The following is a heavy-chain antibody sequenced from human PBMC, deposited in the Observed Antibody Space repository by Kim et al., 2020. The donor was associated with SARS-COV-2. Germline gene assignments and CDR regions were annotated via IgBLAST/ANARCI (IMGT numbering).Heavy chain of an antibody. V-gene: IGHV3-23*01. CDR3: AKDLKYYGSGSYYLYYYYGMDV. CDR2: ISGSGGST. CDR1: GFTFSSYA. J-gene: IGHJ6*02. Sequence: GGSLRLSCAASGFTFSSYAMSWVRQAPGKGLEWVSAISGSGGSTYYADSVKGRFTISRDNAKNTLYLQMNSLRAEDTAVYYCAKDLKYYGSGSYYLYYYYGMDVWGQGTTVTVSS. D-gene: IGHD3-10*01.